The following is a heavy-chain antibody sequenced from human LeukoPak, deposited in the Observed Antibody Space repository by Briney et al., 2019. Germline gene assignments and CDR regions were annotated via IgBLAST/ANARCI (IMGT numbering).Heavy chain of an antibody. CDR2: IFNSGST. V-gene: IGHV4-31*03. CDR3: ASMVRGIINADYFDY. CDR1: GKSISSGTHY. D-gene: IGHD3-10*01. J-gene: IGHJ4*02. Sequence: SQTLSLTCTVSGKSISSGTHYWSWIRQHPGKGLEWIGYIFNSGSTYYNPSLRSRVTISVDTSENQFSLNLSSLTPADTAVYYCASMVRGIINADYFDYWAQGTLVTVSS.